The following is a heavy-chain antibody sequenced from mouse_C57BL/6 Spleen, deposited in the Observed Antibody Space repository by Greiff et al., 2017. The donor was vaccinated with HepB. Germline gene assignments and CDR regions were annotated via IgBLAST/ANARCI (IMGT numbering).Heavy chain of an antibody. D-gene: IGHD2-1*01. CDR1: GYSITSGYY. J-gene: IGHJ3*01. CDR2: ISYDGSN. V-gene: IGHV3-6*01. CDR3: AREGGNYAGFAY. Sequence: ESGPGLVKPSQSLSLTCSVTGYSITSGYYWNWIRQFPGNKLEWMGYISYDGSNNYNPSLKNRISITRDTSKKQFFLKLNSVTTEDTATYYCAREGGNYAGFAYWGQGTLVTVSA.